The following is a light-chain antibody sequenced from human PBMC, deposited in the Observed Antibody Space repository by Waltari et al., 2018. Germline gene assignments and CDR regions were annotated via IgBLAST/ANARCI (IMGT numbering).Light chain of an antibody. CDR2: DAS. J-gene: IGKJ4*01. CDR3: QQYAQSPLT. CDR1: QSISSNY. V-gene: IGKV3-20*01. Sequence: EIVLTQSPGTLSLSPGERATLSCRASQSISSNYLAWYQKKPGQAPRFLISDASSTATGIPDRFSGRGSGTDFTLTISRLEPEDFAVYYCQQYAQSPLTFGGGTKVEIK.